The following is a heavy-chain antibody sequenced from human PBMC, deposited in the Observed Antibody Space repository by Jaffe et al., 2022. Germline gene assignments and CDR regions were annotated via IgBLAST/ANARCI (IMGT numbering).Heavy chain of an antibody. J-gene: IGHJ4*02. CDR3: ARGQRYYYDSGPYRYYLDY. D-gene: IGHD3-22*01. V-gene: IGHV4-61*02. CDR1: GGSISSDNFC. Sequence: QVQLQESGPGLVKPSQTLSLTCTVSGGSISSDNFCWSWIRQPAGKGLEWIGRFCTSGSTNYNASLKSRVTISVDTSKNQFSLKLSSVTAADTAFYYCARGQRYYYDSGPYRYYLDYWGQGTLVTVSS. CDR2: FCTSGST.